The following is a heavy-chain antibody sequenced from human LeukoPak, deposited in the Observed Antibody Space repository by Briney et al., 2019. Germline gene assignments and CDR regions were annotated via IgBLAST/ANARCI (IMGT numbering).Heavy chain of an antibody. Sequence: GASVKVSCKASGYTFTGYYMHWVRQAPGQGLEWMGWINPNSGGTHYAQKFQGRVTITRNTSISTAYMELSSLRSEDTAVYYCARVDRDGYNSDAFDIWGQGTMVTVSS. CDR1: GYTFTGYY. CDR3: ARVDRDGYNSDAFDI. V-gene: IGHV1-2*02. D-gene: IGHD5-24*01. J-gene: IGHJ3*02. CDR2: INPNSGGT.